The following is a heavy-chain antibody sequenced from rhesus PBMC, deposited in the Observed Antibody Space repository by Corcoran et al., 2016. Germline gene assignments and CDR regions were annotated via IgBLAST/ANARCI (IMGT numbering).Heavy chain of an antibody. J-gene: IGHJ5-1*01. CDR1: AVSIRRDYW. CDR3: ARHEGGEQGSFDV. D-gene: IGHD3-34*01. Sequence: VQLQESGPAVVKPSETLSLPCAVSAVSIRRDYWWSWIRQSPGKGLDWFGGMYGRDGTKEYKPHSKSRITMSRATTKSQFYLRLTSVAAADTDVYYCARHEGGEQGSFDVWGPGVPVTVS. V-gene: IGHV4-93*02. CDR2: MYGRDGTK.